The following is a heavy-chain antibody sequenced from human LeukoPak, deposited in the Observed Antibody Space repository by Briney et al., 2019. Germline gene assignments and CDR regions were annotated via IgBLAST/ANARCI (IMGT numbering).Heavy chain of an antibody. D-gene: IGHD4-17*01. CDR2: INPNSGGT. V-gene: IGHV1-2*02. CDR1: GYTFTSYY. J-gene: IGHJ5*02. Sequence: ASVKVSCKASGYTFTSYYMHWVRQAPGQGLEWMGWINPNSGGTNYAQKFQGRVTMTRDTSISTAYMELSRLRSDDTAVYYCARSSGRRLSTVHWFDPWGQGTLVTVSS. CDR3: ARSSGRRLSTVHWFDP.